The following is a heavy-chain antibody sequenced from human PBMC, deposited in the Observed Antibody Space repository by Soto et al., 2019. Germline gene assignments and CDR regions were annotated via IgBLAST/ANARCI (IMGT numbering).Heavy chain of an antibody. J-gene: IGHJ4*02. V-gene: IGHV5-10-1*01. Sequence: GESLKISCKGSGYSFTSYWISWVRQMPGEGLEWMGRIDPSDSYTSYSPSFQGHVTISADKSITTAYLQWSSLKASDTATYYCARHSLVAARNTPYYFTYWGQGTLVTVSS. CDR2: IDPSDSYT. CDR1: GYSFTSYW. CDR3: ARHSLVAARNTPYYFTY. D-gene: IGHD5-12*01.